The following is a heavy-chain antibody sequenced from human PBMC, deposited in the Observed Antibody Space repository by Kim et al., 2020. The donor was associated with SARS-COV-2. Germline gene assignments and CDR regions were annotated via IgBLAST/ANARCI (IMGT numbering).Heavy chain of an antibody. CDR2: IYTSGST. D-gene: IGHD2-2*01. V-gene: IGHV4-4*07. CDR3: STAGYCSSTSCYHRDAFD. CDR1: GGSISSYY. Sequence: SETLSLTCTVSGGSISSYYWSWIRQPAGKGLEWIGRIYTSGSTNYNPSLKSRVTMSVATSKNQFSLKLSSVTAADTAADYFSTAGYCSSTSCYHRDAFD. J-gene: IGHJ3*02.